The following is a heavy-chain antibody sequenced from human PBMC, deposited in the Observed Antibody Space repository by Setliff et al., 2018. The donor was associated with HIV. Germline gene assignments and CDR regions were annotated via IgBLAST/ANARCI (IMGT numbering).Heavy chain of an antibody. CDR2: FLYSGST. D-gene: IGHD6-13*01. Sequence: PSETLSLTCTVSGGSISSNDDYWGWIRQPPGKGLEWVGSFLYSGSTYYNPSLKSRVTISADTSKNQFTLRLSSVTAADTAVYYCARHAAAAPFRYWGQGTLVTVSS. J-gene: IGHJ4*02. CDR1: GGSISSNDDY. CDR3: ARHAAAAPFRY. V-gene: IGHV4-39*01.